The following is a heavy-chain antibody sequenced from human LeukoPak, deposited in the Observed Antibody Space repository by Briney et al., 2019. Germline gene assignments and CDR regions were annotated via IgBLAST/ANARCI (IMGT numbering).Heavy chain of an antibody. D-gene: IGHD3-9*01. V-gene: IGHV3-7*03. CDR1: GFTFSSYW. J-gene: IGHJ4*02. CDR3: AREGRAYDILTGYYKWEYYFDY. Sequence: GGSLRLSCAASGFTFSSYWMSWVRQPPGKGLEWVANIKQDGSEKYYVDSVKGRFTISRDNAKKSLYLQVNSLRAEDTAVYYCAREGRAYDILTGYYKWEYYFDYWGQGPLVTVSS. CDR2: IKQDGSEK.